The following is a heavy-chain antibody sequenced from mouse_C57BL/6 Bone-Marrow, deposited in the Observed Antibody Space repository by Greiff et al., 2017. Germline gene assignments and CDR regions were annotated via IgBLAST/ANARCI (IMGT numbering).Heavy chain of an antibody. D-gene: IGHD2-2*01. CDR3: ARPYGYDWYFDV. V-gene: IGHV5-6*01. CDR2: ISSGGSYT. Sequence: EVQWVESGGDLVKPGGSLKLSCAASGFTFSSYGMSWVRQTPDKRLEWVATISSGGSYTYYPDSVKGRFTISRDNAKNTLYLQMSSLKSEDTAMYYCARPYGYDWYFDVWGTGTTVTVSS. CDR1: GFTFSSYG. J-gene: IGHJ1*03.